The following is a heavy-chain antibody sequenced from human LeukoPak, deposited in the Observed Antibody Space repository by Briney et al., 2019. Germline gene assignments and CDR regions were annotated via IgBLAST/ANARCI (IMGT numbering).Heavy chain of an antibody. CDR3: ARERFCTSTISYVEAPFDY. Sequence: GGSLRLSCAASGFTFSTYYMTWVRQAPGKGLEWVAGIKQDGSENYYVDSVKGRFTISRDNSKNSLYLQMNSLRAEDTAVYFCARERFCTSTISYVEAPFDYWGQGTLFTVSS. J-gene: IGHJ4*02. CDR1: GFTFSTYY. V-gene: IGHV3-7*01. CDR2: IKQDGSEN. D-gene: IGHD2-2*01.